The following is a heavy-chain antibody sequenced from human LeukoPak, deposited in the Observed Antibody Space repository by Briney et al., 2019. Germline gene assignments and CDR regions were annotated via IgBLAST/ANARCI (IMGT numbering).Heavy chain of an antibody. V-gene: IGHV3-30*03. CDR2: ISYDGSNK. J-gene: IGHJ6*03. Sequence: PGGSLRLSCAASGFTFSNYSMNWVRQAPGKGLEWVAVISYDGSNKYYADSVKGRFTISRDNSKNTLYLQMNSLRAEDTAVYYCARDRGSGRPSSSSWYRDYYYYYYMDVWGKGTTVTVSS. D-gene: IGHD6-13*01. CDR3: ARDRGSGRPSSSSWYRDYYYYYYMDV. CDR1: GFTFSNYS.